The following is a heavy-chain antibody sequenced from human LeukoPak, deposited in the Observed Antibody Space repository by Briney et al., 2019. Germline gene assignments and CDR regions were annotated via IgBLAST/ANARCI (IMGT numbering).Heavy chain of an antibody. CDR3: LFYSLQLGFDP. CDR1: GFTFSSYS. V-gene: IGHV3-21*01. J-gene: IGHJ5*02. D-gene: IGHD1-1*01. CDR2: ISSSSSYI. Sequence: PGRSLRLSCAASGFTFSSYSMNRVRQAPGKGLEWVSSISSSSSYIYYADSVKGRFTISRDNAKNSLYLQMNSLRAEDTAVYYCLFYSLQLGFDPWGQGTLVTVSS.